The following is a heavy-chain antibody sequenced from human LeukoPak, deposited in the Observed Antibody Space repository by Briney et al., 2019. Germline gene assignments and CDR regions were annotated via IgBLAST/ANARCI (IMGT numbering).Heavy chain of an antibody. D-gene: IGHD3-22*01. Sequence: SETLSLTCTVSGGSISSYYWSWIRQPAGKGLEWIGRIYTSGSTNYNPSLKSRVTMSVDTSKNQFSLKLSSVTAADTAVYYCARESPKNYYYDSSGWTYFDYWGQGTLSPSPQ. CDR2: IYTSGST. CDR1: GGSISSYY. V-gene: IGHV4-4*07. CDR3: ARESPKNYYYDSSGWTYFDY. J-gene: IGHJ4*02.